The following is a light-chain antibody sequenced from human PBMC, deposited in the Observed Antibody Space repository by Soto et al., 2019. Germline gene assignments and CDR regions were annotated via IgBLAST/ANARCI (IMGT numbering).Light chain of an antibody. CDR1: QDIRNY. V-gene: IGKV1-33*01. Sequence: DLQMTQSPSSLSASVGDRVTITCPASQDIRNYLPWYQQKPGKAPKLLIYDATNLETGVPSRFSGSGSGTDFTLAISNLHPESIATLYWQQYDNRTALTCGGGTMAEIK. CDR2: DAT. CDR3: QQYDNRTALT. J-gene: IGKJ4*01.